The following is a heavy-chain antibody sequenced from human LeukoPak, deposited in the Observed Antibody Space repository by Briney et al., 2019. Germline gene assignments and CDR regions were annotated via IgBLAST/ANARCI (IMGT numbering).Heavy chain of an antibody. J-gene: IGHJ4*02. CDR3: ARGTAAAGFDY. D-gene: IGHD6-13*01. CDR2: INSDGSST. Sequence: PGGSLRLSCAASGFTFSSYWMHWVRQAPGKGLVWVSRINSDGSSTSYADSVKGRLTISRDNAKNTLYLQMNSLRAEDTAVYYCARGTAAAGFDYWGQGTLVTVSS. V-gene: IGHV3-74*01. CDR1: GFTFSSYW.